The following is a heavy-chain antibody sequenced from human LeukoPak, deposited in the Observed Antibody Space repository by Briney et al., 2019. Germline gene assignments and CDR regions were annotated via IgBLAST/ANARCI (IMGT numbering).Heavy chain of an antibody. D-gene: IGHD6-13*01. CDR3: AKDPIPGRIAAAGTGWFDY. CDR2: ISFDGSNK. Sequence: GGSLRLSCAASGFTFNRYWMHWVRQVPGKGLEWVAVISFDGSNKYCSDSVKGRFTISRDNSKNTLYLQMNSLRAEDTAVYYCAKDPIPGRIAAAGTGWFDYWGQGTLVTVSS. J-gene: IGHJ5*01. V-gene: IGHV3-30*18. CDR1: GFTFNRYW.